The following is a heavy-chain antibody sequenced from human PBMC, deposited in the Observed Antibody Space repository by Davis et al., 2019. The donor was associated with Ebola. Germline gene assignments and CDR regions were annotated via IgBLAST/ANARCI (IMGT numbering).Heavy chain of an antibody. CDR1: GGSFSGYY. Sequence: SETLSLTCAVYGGSFSGYYWSWIRQPPGKGLEWIGEINLSGSTNYNPSLKSRVTISVDTSKNQFSLKLSSVTAADTAVYYCARGRLWFGELSWFDPWGQGTLVTVSS. V-gene: IGHV4-34*01. J-gene: IGHJ5*02. CDR3: ARGRLWFGELSWFDP. D-gene: IGHD3-10*01. CDR2: INLSGST.